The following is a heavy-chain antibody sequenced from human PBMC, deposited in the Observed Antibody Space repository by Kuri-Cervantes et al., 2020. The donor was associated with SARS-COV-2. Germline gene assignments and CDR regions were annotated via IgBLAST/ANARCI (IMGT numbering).Heavy chain of an antibody. J-gene: IGHJ5*02. CDR1: GGSISSSSYY. V-gene: IGHV4-39*01. Sequence: SETLSPTSTVSGGSISSSSYYWGWLREPPATGLEWIASIYYSGSTYYNPSLKSQVTISVDTSKNQFSLKLSSVTAADTAVYYCGRRGIAAGHRWFDPWGQGTLVTVSS. CDR2: IYYSGST. D-gene: IGHD6-13*01. CDR3: GRRGIAAGHRWFDP.